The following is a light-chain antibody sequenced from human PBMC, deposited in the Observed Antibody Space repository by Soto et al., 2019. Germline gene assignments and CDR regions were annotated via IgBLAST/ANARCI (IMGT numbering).Light chain of an antibody. CDR3: CSYAGSYTVV. V-gene: IGLV2-11*01. J-gene: IGLJ2*01. CDR2: DVT. CDR1: SSDVGGYNY. Sequence: QSALTQPRSASGSPGQSVTISCTGTSSDVGGYNYVSWYQHHPGKAPKLMIYDVTKRPSGVPDRFSGSKSGNTASLTISGLQAEDEADYYCCSYAGSYTVVFGGGTKLTVL.